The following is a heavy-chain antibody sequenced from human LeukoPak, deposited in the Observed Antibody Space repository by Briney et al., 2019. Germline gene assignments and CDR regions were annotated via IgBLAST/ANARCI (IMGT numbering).Heavy chain of an antibody. V-gene: IGHV3-11*01. CDR1: GFTFSDYY. CDR3: ARTPLGGAYYFDY. J-gene: IGHJ4*02. Sequence: GGSLRLSRAASGFTFSDYYMSWIRQAPGRGLEWVSYISSSGSTIYYADSVKGRFTISRDNAKNSLYLQMNSLRAEDTAVYYCARTPLGGAYYFDYWGQGTLVTVSS. D-gene: IGHD3-16*01. CDR2: ISSSGSTI.